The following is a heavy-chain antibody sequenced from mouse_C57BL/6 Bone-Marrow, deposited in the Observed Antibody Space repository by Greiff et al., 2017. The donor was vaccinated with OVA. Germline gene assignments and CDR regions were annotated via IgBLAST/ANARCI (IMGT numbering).Heavy chain of an antibody. J-gene: IGHJ4*01. Sequence: VQLQQSGAELARPGASVKLSCKASGYTFTSYGISWVKQRTGQGLEWIREIYPRSGNTYYNEKFKGKATLTADKSSSTAYMELRSLTSEDSAVYFCARQPIRGFYYYAMDYWGQGTSVTVSS. CDR1: GYTFTSYG. D-gene: IGHD1-1*01. CDR2: IYPRSGNT. V-gene: IGHV1-81*01. CDR3: ARQPIRGFYYYAMDY.